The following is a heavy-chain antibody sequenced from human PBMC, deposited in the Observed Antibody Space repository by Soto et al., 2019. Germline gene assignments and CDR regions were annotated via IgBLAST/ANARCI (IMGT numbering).Heavy chain of an antibody. CDR3: ARTRDSGWYRAKPMFDY. D-gene: IGHD6-19*01. Sequence: SGPTLVNPTETLTLTCTVSGFSLSNARMGVSWIRQPPGKALEWLAHIFSNDEKSYSTSLKSRLTISKDTSKSQVVLTMTNMDPVDTATYYCARTRDSGWYRAKPMFDYWGQGTLVTVSS. J-gene: IGHJ4*02. CDR1: GFSLSNARMG. V-gene: IGHV2-26*01. CDR2: IFSNDEK.